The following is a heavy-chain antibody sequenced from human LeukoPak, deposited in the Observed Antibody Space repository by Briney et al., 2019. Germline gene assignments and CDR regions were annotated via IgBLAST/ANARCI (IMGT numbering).Heavy chain of an antibody. Sequence: PSETLSLTCTVSGGSISSYYWSWIRQPPGKGLEWIGYIYYSGSTNYNPSLKSRVTISVDTSKNQFSLKLSSVTAADTAVYYCARGDIWGLSYFDYWSQGTLVTASS. V-gene: IGHV4-59*01. CDR3: ARGDIWGLSYFDY. J-gene: IGHJ4*02. CDR2: IYYSGST. CDR1: GGSISSYY. D-gene: IGHD3-9*01.